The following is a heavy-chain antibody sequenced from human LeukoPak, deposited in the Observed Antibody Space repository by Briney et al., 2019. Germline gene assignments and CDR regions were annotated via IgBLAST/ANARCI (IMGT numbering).Heavy chain of an antibody. CDR3: AKGAAAGKVDWFDP. CDR1: GFTFSNFA. D-gene: IGHD6-13*01. CDR2: ITGYGAT. Sequence: PGGSLRLSCAASGFTFSNFAMMWVRQAPGTGPQWVSTITGYGATFYADSVRGRFTIFRDTSMNTLLLQMNSLGAEDTAVYYCAKGAAAGKVDWFDPWGQGTLVTVSP. J-gene: IGHJ5*02. V-gene: IGHV3-23*01.